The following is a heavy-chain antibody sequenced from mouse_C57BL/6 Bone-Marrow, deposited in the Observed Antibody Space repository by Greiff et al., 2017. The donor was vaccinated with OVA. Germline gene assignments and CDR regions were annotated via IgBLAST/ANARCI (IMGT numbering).Heavy chain of an antibody. J-gene: IGHJ1*03. CDR3: ARGTIYSRYCDV. D-gene: IGHD2-1*01. CDR2: IYPRSGNT. CDR1: GYTFTSYG. V-gene: IGHV1-81*01. Sequence: QVHVKQSGAELARPGASVKLSCKASGYTFTSYGISWVKQRTGQGLEWIGEIYPRSGNTYYNEKFKGKATLTADKSSSTAYMELRSLTSEDAAVYFWARGTIYSRYCDVWGTGTTVTVSS.